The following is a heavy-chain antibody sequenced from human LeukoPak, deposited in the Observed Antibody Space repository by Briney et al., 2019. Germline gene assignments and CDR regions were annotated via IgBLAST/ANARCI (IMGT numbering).Heavy chain of an antibody. CDR2: IIPIFGTA. Sequence: GASVKVSCKASGYTFTSYGISWVRQAPGQGLEWMGGIIPIFGTANYAQKFQGRVTITADESTSTAYMELSSLRSEDTAVYYCARGWGDGMDVWGQGTTVTVSS. CDR3: ARGWGDGMDV. CDR1: GYTFTSYG. V-gene: IGHV1-69*13. J-gene: IGHJ6*02. D-gene: IGHD6-19*01.